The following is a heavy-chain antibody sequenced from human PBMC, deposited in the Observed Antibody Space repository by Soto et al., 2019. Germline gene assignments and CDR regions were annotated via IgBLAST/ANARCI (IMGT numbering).Heavy chain of an antibody. J-gene: IGHJ5*02. Sequence: QVQLVQSGAEVKKPGASVKVSCKASGYTFTSYDINWVRQATGQGLEWMGWMNPNSGNTGYAQKFQGRVTMTRNTSISTAYMELSSLRSEDTAVYYCAREGYSRMNGGDWFDPWGQGTLVTVSS. CDR1: GYTFTSYD. CDR2: MNPNSGNT. D-gene: IGHD6-13*01. CDR3: AREGYSRMNGGDWFDP. V-gene: IGHV1-8*01.